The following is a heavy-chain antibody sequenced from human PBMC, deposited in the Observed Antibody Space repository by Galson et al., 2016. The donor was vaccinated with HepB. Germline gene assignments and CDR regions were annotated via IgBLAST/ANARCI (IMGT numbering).Heavy chain of an antibody. J-gene: IGHJ4*02. CDR3: AIDPSQWHDLLFGN. V-gene: IGHV3-23*01. D-gene: IGHD6-19*01. Sequence: SLRLSCAASGFTFDRCGMTWFRQAPGKGLEWVSTICGRCGDVDSADSVKGRFTISRDDSKSTLYLHMNSLRVEDTAIYYCAIDPSQWHDLLFGNWAQGTLVTVSA. CDR1: GFTFDRCG. CDR2: ICGRCGDV.